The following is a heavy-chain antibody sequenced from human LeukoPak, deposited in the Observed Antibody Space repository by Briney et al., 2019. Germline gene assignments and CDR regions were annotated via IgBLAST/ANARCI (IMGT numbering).Heavy chain of an antibody. Sequence: ASVKVSCKASGYTFTGYYMHWVRQAPGQGLEWMGWINPNSGGTNYAQKFQGRVTMTRDTSISTAYMELSRLRSDDTAVYYCARDSYSTSYYYGMDVWGQGTTVTVSS. CDR3: ARDSYSTSYYYGMDV. CDR1: GYTFTGYY. CDR2: INPNSGGT. J-gene: IGHJ6*02. D-gene: IGHD6-13*01. V-gene: IGHV1-2*02.